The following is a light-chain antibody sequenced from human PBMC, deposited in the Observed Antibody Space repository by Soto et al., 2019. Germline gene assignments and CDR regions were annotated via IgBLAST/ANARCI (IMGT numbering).Light chain of an antibody. Sequence: DIQMTQSPSTLSASVGDRVTITCRASQSINNWLAWYQQKPEKAPKVLIYDASSLVSGVPSRFSGSGSGTEFTRTISSLQPDAFATYYCHRYNICFGPGTKVDIK. V-gene: IGKV1-5*01. CDR2: DAS. CDR3: HRYNIC. CDR1: QSINNW. J-gene: IGKJ3*01.